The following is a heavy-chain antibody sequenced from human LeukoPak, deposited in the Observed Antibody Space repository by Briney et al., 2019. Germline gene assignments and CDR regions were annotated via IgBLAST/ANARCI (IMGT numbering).Heavy chain of an antibody. CDR3: ARGSKYTSSWSRNKWFDP. Sequence: QSGGSLRLSCAASGFTFNSYGMHWVRQAPGKGLEWVAFIRYDGSNKYYADSVKGRFTISRDNSKNTLYLQMNSLRAEDTAVYYCARGSKYTSSWSRNKWFDPWGQGTLVTVSS. CDR2: IRYDGSNK. J-gene: IGHJ5*02. V-gene: IGHV3-30*02. CDR1: GFTFNSYG. D-gene: IGHD6-13*01.